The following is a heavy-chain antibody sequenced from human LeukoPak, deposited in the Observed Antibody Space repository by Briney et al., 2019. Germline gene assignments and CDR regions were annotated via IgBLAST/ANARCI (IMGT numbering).Heavy chain of an antibody. CDR2: IIPIFGTA. V-gene: IGHV1-69*06. D-gene: IGHD2/OR15-2a*01. CDR1: GGTFSSYA. CDR3: ARSPEVIGPSDY. Sequence: ASVKVSCKASGGTFSSYAISWVRQAPGQGLEWMGGIIPIFGTANYAQKFQGRVTITADKSTSTAYMELSSLRSEDTAVYYCARSPEVIGPSDYWGQGTLVTVSS. J-gene: IGHJ4*02.